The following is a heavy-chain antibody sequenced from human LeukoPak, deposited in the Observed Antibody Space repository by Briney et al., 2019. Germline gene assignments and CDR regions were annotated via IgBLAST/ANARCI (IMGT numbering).Heavy chain of an antibody. J-gene: IGHJ5*02. CDR3: ARKAADGGSWFDH. D-gene: IGHD6-13*01. CDR1: GYSFTNYW. Sequence: GESLKISCKGSGYSFTNYWIGWVRQMPGKGLEWMGIIYPGDSDTTYSPSFQGQVTISADKSISTAYLQWSSLKASDTAMYYCARKAADGGSWFDHWGQGTLVTVSS. CDR2: IYPGDSDT. V-gene: IGHV5-51*01.